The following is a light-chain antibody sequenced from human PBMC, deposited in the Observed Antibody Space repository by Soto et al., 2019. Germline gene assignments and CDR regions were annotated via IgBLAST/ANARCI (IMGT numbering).Light chain of an antibody. CDR2: GAS. V-gene: IGKV3-20*01. CDR1: QSVSSSY. Sequence: EIVLTQSPGTLSLSPGERATLSCRASQSVSSSYLAWYQHKPGQAPRLLIYGASSRATGIPDRFSGSGSGTDFPLTISRLEPEDSAVYYCQQYGSSPPFTFGPGTKVDIK. J-gene: IGKJ3*01. CDR3: QQYGSSPPFT.